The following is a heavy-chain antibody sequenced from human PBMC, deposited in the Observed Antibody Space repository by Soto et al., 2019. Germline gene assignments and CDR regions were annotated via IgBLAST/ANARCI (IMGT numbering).Heavy chain of an antibody. CDR3: ASLSSGWFYGLDV. Sequence: GGSLRLSCAASGFTVSNNYMSWVRQAPGKGLEWVSVIHTGGRTFYADSVKGRFTISRDNSKNTVYLEMNSLRAEDTAVYYCASLSSGWFYGLDVWGQGTTVTVSS. V-gene: IGHV3-53*01. J-gene: IGHJ6*02. D-gene: IGHD6-19*01. CDR1: GFTVSNNY. CDR2: IHTGGRT.